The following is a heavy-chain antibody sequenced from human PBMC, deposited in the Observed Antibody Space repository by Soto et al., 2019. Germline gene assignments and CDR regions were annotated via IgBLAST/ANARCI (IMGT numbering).Heavy chain of an antibody. CDR1: GGSISSNY. CDR3: ARTVDIVATITIFDY. CDR2: IYYSGST. Sequence: SETLSLTCTVSGGSISSNYWSWIRQPPGKGLEWIGYIYYSGSTNYNPSLKSRVTISVDTSKNQFSLKLSSVTAADTAVYYCARTVDIVATITIFDYWGQGTLVTVSS. V-gene: IGHV4-59*01. J-gene: IGHJ4*02. D-gene: IGHD5-12*01.